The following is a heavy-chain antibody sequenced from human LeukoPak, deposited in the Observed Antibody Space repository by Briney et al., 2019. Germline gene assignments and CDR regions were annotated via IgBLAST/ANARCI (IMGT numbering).Heavy chain of an antibody. V-gene: IGHV4-4*02. Sequence: PSETLSLTCTVSLDSTTSNFWSWVRQPPGKGLDWIGEIHRSGSPNYNPSLQSRVTISIDRSRNQIALELSSVTAADTAVYYCAKDVLSSWYYYYGMDVWGQGTTVTVSS. CDR1: LDSTTSNF. CDR2: IHRSGSP. J-gene: IGHJ6*02. D-gene: IGHD6-13*01. CDR3: AKDVLSSWYYYYGMDV.